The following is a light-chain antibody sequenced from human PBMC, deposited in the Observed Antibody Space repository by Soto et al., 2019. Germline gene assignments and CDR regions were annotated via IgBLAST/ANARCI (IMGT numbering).Light chain of an antibody. CDR2: AAS. Sequence: DIQMTQAPSSVSASVGDRVTITCRASQDINNRVAWFQQRPGRAPKYLIQAASILQSGFPSRFSATGSGTDCTLTIDSLQTEDFATDYCLQVKNFPRTFGQGTKLEMK. V-gene: IGKV1-12*01. J-gene: IGKJ1*01. CDR3: LQVKNFPRT. CDR1: QDINNR.